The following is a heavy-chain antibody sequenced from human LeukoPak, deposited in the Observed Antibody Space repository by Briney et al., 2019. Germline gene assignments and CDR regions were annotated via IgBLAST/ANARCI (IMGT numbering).Heavy chain of an antibody. V-gene: IGHV3-30*18. Sequence: GGSLRLSCAASGFTFSSYGMHWVRQPPGKGLEWVAVISYDGSNKYYADSVKGRFPISRDNSKNTLYLQMNSLRVEDTAVYYCAKLYTGVVLKAFDIWGQGTMVTVSS. CDR2: ISYDGSNK. CDR1: GFTFSSYG. CDR3: AKLYTGVVLKAFDI. J-gene: IGHJ3*02. D-gene: IGHD5-18*01.